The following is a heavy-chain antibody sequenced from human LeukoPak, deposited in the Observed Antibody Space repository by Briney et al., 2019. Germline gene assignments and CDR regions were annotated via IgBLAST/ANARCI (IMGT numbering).Heavy chain of an antibody. CDR3: ARGFRSSGWYLIDY. V-gene: IGHV3-33*01. J-gene: IGHJ4*02. CDR1: GFTFSSYG. CDR2: IWYDGSNK. D-gene: IGHD6-19*01. Sequence: GRSLRLSCAASGFTFSSYGMHWVRQAPGKGLEWVAVIWYDGSNKYYADSVKGRFTISRDNSKNTLYLQMNSLRAKDTAVYYCARGFRSSGWYLIDYWGQGTLVTVSS.